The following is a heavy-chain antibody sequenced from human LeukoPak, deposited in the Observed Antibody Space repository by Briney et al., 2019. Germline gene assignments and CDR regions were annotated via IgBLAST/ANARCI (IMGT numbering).Heavy chain of an antibody. Sequence: SETLSLTCTVSGGPISSSSYYWGWIRQPPGKGLEWIGEINHSGSTNYNPSLKSRVTISVDTSKNQFSLKLSSVTAADTAVYYCARSITMVRGHNWFDPWGQGTLVAVST. CDR2: INHSGST. CDR3: ARSITMVRGHNWFDP. CDR1: GGPISSSSYY. V-gene: IGHV4-39*07. J-gene: IGHJ5*02. D-gene: IGHD3-10*01.